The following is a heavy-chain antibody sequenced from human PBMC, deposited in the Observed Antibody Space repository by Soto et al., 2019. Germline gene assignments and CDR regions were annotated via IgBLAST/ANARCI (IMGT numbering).Heavy chain of an antibody. V-gene: IGHV4-31*03. CDR2: IYYSGST. J-gene: IGHJ3*02. CDR3: ASNHPRYCSGGSCYSWAFDI. D-gene: IGHD2-15*01. Sequence: TLSLTCTVSGGSISSGGYYWSWIRQHPGKGLEWIGYIYYSGSTYYNPSLKSRVTISVDTSKNQFSLKLSSVTAADTAVYYCASNHPRYCSGGSCYSWAFDIWGQGTMVTVSS. CDR1: GGSISSGGYY.